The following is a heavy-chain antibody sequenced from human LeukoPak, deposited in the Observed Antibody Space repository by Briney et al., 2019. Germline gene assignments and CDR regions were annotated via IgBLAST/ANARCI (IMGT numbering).Heavy chain of an antibody. Sequence: SVKVSCKASGGTFSSYTISWVRQAPGQGLEWMGRIIPILGIANYAQKFQGRVTITADKSTSTAYMELSSLRSEDTAVYYCARGPDIVVVPAARPNWFDPWGQGTLVTVSS. CDR3: ARGPDIVVVPAARPNWFDP. CDR1: GGTFSSYT. CDR2: IIPILGIA. J-gene: IGHJ5*02. V-gene: IGHV1-69*02. D-gene: IGHD2-2*01.